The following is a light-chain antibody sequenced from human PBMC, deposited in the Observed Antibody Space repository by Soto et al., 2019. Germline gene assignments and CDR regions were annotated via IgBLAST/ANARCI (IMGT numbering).Light chain of an antibody. Sequence: QAVVTQPPSASASLGASVKLTCTLSSGHSSYAIAWHQQQPEKGPRYLMKLNSDGSHSKGDGIPDRFSGSSSGAERYLTISSLQSEDEADYYCQTWSTDIRVFGGGTKVTVL. CDR1: SGHSSYA. CDR2: LNSDGSH. V-gene: IGLV4-69*01. CDR3: QTWSTDIRV. J-gene: IGLJ3*02.